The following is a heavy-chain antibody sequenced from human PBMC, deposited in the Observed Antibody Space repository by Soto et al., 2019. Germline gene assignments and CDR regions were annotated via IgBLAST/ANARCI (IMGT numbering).Heavy chain of an antibody. CDR3: ARDLLGSSGWYRGGVFDI. J-gene: IGHJ3*02. V-gene: IGHV3-48*01. CDR2: ISSSSSTI. CDR1: GFTFRSYG. D-gene: IGHD6-19*01. Sequence: GGSQRLSCAASGFTFRSYGRNWVRQAPGKGLEWVSYISSSSSTIYYADSVKGRFTISRDNAKNSLYLQMNSLRAEDTAVYYCARDLLGSSGWYRGGVFDIWGQGKMVTVSS.